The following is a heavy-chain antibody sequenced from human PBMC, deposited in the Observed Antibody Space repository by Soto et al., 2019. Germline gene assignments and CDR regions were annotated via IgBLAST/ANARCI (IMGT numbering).Heavy chain of an antibody. CDR3: ARQRTRDGSRFYFNF. J-gene: IGHJ4*02. Sequence: QLQMQESGPRLVKPSETLSLTCTVSGASLSSSSYFWAWVRQPPGKGLEWIGSIYYSGTTYYNPSLNSRVPMSEDTSKNHFSLNLSSVTATDTAVYYCARQRTRDGSRFYFNFWGQGTLVTVSS. V-gene: IGHV4-39*01. D-gene: IGHD1-7*01. CDR2: IYYSGTT. CDR1: GASLSSSSYF.